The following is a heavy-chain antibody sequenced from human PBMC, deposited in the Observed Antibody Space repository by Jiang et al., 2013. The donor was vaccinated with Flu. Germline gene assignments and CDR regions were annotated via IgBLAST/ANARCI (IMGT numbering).Heavy chain of an antibody. J-gene: IGHJ3*02. CDR1: GFTVSSNY. CDR3: ARDEGYCSSTSCYGPDAFDI. D-gene: IGHD2-2*01. V-gene: IGHV3-66*01. Sequence: PGGSLRLSCAASGFTVSSNYMSWVRQAPGKGLEWVSVIYSGGSTYYADSVKGRFTISRDNSKNTLYLQMNNLRAEDTAVYYCARDEGYCSSTSCYGPDAFDIWGQGTMVTVSS. CDR2: IYSGGST.